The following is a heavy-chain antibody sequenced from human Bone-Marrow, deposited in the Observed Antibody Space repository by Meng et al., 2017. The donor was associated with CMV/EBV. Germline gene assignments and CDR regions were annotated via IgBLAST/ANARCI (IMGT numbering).Heavy chain of an antibody. CDR2: IYPGDSDT. Sequence: GESLKISCKGSGYSFTSYWIGWVRQMPGKGLEWMGIIYPGDSDTRYSPSFQGQVTISADKSISTAYLQWSSLKASDTAMYYCARDPPRYDFWSGYYKDYYYGMDVWGQGNTVTVSS. CDR3: ARDPPRYDFWSGYYKDYYYGMDV. D-gene: IGHD3-3*01. CDR1: GYSFTSYW. V-gene: IGHV5-51*01. J-gene: IGHJ6*02.